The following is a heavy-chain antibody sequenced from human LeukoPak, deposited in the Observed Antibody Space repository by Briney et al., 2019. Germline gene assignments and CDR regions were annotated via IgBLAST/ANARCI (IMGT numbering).Heavy chain of an antibody. CDR2: AHLDGRT. Sequence: PSATLSLTCDVSGGSVTSTNWWTWVRQPPGKGLEWIGEAHLDGRTNYNPSPKSRLIMSVDLPENHISLKLTSVTAADTAVYYCAREDGFYRPLDYSGQGTLVPVFS. V-gene: IGHV4-4*02. D-gene: IGHD3-3*01. CDR1: GGSVTSTNW. CDR3: AREDGFYRPLDY. J-gene: IGHJ4*02.